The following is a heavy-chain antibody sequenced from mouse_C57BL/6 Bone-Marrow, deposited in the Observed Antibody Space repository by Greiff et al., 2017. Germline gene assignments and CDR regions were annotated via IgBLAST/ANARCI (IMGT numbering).Heavy chain of an antibody. CDR3: ARDHYDYDNFAY. CDR2: ISDGGSYT. D-gene: IGHD2-4*01. J-gene: IGHJ3*01. Sequence: EVKLMESGGGLVKPGGSLKLSCAASGFTFSSYAMSWVRQTPEKRLEWVATISDGGSYTYYPDNVKGRFTISRDNAKNNLYLHMSHLKSEDTAMYYCARDHYDYDNFAYWGQGTLVTVSA. V-gene: IGHV5-4*01. CDR1: GFTFSSYA.